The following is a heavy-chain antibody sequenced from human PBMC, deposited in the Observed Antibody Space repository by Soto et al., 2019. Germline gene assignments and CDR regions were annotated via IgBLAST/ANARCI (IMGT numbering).Heavy chain of an antibody. CDR2: IVPIFGTA. V-gene: IGHV1-69*13. CDR1: GGTFSSYA. CDR3: ARATAPYSSSWSPFDY. J-gene: IGHJ4*02. Sequence: SGKVSCKASGGTFSSYAISWVRQAPGQGLEWMGGIVPIFGTANYAQKFQGRVTITADESTSTAYMELSSLRSEGTAVYYCARATAPYSSSWSPFDYWGQGTLVTVSS. D-gene: IGHD6-13*01.